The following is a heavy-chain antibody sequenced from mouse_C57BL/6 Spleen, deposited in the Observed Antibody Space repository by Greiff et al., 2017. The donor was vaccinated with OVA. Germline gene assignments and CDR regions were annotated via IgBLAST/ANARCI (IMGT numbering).Heavy chain of an antibody. CDR2: IDPSDSYT. CDR1: GYTFTSYW. CDR3: AYYGSSSDY. Sequence: QVQLQQPGAELVMPGASVKLSCKASGYTFTSYWMQWVKQRPGQGLEWIGEIDPSDSYTNYNQKFKGKATLTVDTSSSTAYMQLSSLTSEDSAVYYCAYYGSSSDYWGQGTTLTVSS. V-gene: IGHV1-50*01. D-gene: IGHD1-1*01. J-gene: IGHJ2*01.